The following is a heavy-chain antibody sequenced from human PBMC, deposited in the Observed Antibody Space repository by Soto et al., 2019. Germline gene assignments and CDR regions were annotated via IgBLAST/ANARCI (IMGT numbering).Heavy chain of an antibody. CDR2: IFHGGGT. CDR3: ARPHYDSNTFYSFFDY. CDR1: GESFSGYY. V-gene: IGHV4-34*12. D-gene: IGHD3-22*01. J-gene: IGHJ4*02. Sequence: QVQLQQWGAGLLKPSETLSLTCDVSGESFSGYYWSWIRQPPGKGLEWIGQIFHGGGTNYSPSLKSRVTLSVDTSNNQFSLELTSVTAADTAVYYCARPHYDSNTFYSFFDYWGQGTLVTVSS.